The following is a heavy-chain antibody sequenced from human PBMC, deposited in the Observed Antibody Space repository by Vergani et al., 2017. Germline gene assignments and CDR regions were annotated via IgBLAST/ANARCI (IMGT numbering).Heavy chain of an antibody. J-gene: IGHJ5*02. Sequence: QVQLQESGPGLVKPSQTLSLTCTVSGGSISSGSHYWRWIRQPAGKGLEWIGRIYTSGTTYYNPSLKSRVTLSVDTSKNQFSLKLSSVTAADTAVYYCARAYGDKRWGLVGWFDHWGQGTLVTVSS. V-gene: IGHV4-61*02. CDR1: GGSISSGSHY. D-gene: IGHD4-17*01. CDR3: ARAYGDKRWGLVGWFDH. CDR2: IYTSGTT.